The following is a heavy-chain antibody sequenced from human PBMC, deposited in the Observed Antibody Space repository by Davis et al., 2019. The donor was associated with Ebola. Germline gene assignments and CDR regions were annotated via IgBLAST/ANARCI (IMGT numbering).Heavy chain of an antibody. Sequence: GESLKISCAAPGFTFSSYSMNWVRQAPGKGLEWVSAISGSGGSTYYADSVKGRFTISRDNSKNTLYLQMNSLRAEDTAVYYCARHDYGDSHFDYWGQGTLVTVSS. D-gene: IGHD4-17*01. CDR2: ISGSGGST. J-gene: IGHJ4*02. CDR3: ARHDYGDSHFDY. V-gene: IGHV3-23*01. CDR1: GFTFSSYS.